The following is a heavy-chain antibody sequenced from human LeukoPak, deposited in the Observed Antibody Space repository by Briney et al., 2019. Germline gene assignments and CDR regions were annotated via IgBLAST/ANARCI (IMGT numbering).Heavy chain of an antibody. Sequence: ASVTVSCKASGYTFTSYGISWVRQAPGQGLEWMGWISAYNGNTNYAQKLQGRVTMTTDTSTSTAYMELRSLRSDDTAVYYCARDTQVATIVYYYYGMDVWGQGTTVTVSS. J-gene: IGHJ6*02. CDR1: GYTFTSYG. D-gene: IGHD5-12*01. V-gene: IGHV1-18*01. CDR2: ISAYNGNT. CDR3: ARDTQVATIVYYYYGMDV.